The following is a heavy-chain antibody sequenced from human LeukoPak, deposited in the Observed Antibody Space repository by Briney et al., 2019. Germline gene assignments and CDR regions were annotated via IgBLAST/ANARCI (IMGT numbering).Heavy chain of an antibody. J-gene: IGHJ5*02. Sequence: GGSLRLSCAASGFTVSSNYMSWVRQAPGKGLEWVSVIYSGGSTYYADSVKGRLNISRENSKNTLYLQMNSLRAEDTAVYYCAKDIYGSGSSWFDPWGQGTLVTVSS. V-gene: IGHV3-66*01. CDR2: IYSGGST. CDR1: GFTVSSNY. CDR3: AKDIYGSGSSWFDP. D-gene: IGHD3-10*01.